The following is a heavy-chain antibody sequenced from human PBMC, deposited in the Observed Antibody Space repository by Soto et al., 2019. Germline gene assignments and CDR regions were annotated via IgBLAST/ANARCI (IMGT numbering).Heavy chain of an antibody. CDR1: GFTFSDYY. CDR3: ARDRCDCSSMGYYYYYMDV. V-gene: IGHV3-11*01. D-gene: IGHD2-2*01. Sequence: GGSLRLSCAASGFTFSDYYMSWIRQAPGKGLEWVSYISSSGSTIYYADSVKGRFTISRDNAKNSLYLQMNSLRAEDTAVYYCARDRCDCSSMGYYYYYMDVWGKGTTVTISS. CDR2: ISSSGSTI. J-gene: IGHJ6*03.